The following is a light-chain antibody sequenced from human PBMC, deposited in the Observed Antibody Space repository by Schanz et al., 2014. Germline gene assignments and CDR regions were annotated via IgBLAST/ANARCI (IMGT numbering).Light chain of an antibody. CDR3: QHYHSSSWT. CDR1: QSVSSTF. V-gene: IGKV3-20*01. J-gene: IGKJ1*01. CDR2: GTS. Sequence: EIVLTQSPGTLSLSPGERAALSCRASQSVSSTFLAWHQQKPGQAPRLLIYGTSIRATGIPDRFSGSGSGTDFTLTISRVEPEDFAIYYCQHYHSSSWTFGQGTRVEVK.